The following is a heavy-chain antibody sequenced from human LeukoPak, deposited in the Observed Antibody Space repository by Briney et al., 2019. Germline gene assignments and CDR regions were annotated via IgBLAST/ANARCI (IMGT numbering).Heavy chain of an antibody. J-gene: IGHJ4*02. CDR2: IYSGGST. Sequence: PGGSLRLSCAASGFTVSSNYMSWVRQAPGKGLEWVSVIYSGGSTYYADSVKGRFTISRDNSKNTLYLQMNSLRAEDTAVYYCAKDTAGDSYGNFDYWGQGTLVTVSS. D-gene: IGHD5-18*01. V-gene: IGHV3-53*01. CDR3: AKDTAGDSYGNFDY. CDR1: GFTVSSNY.